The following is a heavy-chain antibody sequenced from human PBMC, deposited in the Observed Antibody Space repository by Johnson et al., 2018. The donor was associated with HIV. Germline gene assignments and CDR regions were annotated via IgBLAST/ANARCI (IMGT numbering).Heavy chain of an antibody. V-gene: IGHV3-30*02. CDR3: AREGAPSARDFGAFDI. CDR2: IRFDGSNK. D-gene: IGHD1-26*01. J-gene: IGHJ3*02. CDR1: GFTFNSYA. Sequence: QVRLVESGGGVVQPGGSLRLSCAASGFTFNSYAMHWVRQAPGKGLEWVAFIRFDGSNKYYADSVKGRLIMSRDNSKNTLYLQMSSLRAEDTAVYYCAREGAPSARDFGAFDIWGQGTMVTVSS.